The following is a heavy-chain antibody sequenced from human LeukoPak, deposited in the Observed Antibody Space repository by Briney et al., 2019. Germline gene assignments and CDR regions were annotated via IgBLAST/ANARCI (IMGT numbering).Heavy chain of an antibody. D-gene: IGHD5-18*01. CDR1: LFTLSSYS. Sequence: PVGSLRLSCVASLFTLSSYSMNCGRQAPGKGREWGSSISSSRSYIYYADSLKGRFTTSRDNAKNSLYLQMNSLRAEDTAVYYCARLGGYSYVFDYWGQGTLVTVSS. CDR2: ISSSRSYI. CDR3: ARLGGYSYVFDY. V-gene: IGHV3-21*01. J-gene: IGHJ4*02.